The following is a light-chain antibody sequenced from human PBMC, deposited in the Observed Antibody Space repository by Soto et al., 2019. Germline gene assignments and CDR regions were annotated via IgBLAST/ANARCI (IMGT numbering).Light chain of an antibody. Sequence: IQMTQSPSSLSASVGDRVTITCRASHNIDTYLNWYQQKPGKAPTLLIYAASSLQSGVASRCSGSGSGTDCTVTISSLRPEEFATYYCQQTYSLPTGIPCGQGTRLDIK. CDR2: AAS. CDR1: HNIDTY. CDR3: QQTYSLPTGIP. V-gene: IGKV1-39*01. J-gene: IGKJ5*01.